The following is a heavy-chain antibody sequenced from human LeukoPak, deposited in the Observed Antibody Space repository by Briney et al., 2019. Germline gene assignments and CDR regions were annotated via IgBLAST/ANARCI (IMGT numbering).Heavy chain of an antibody. CDR3: AKARGSSGLGY. Sequence: SETLSLTCTVYGGSFSGYYWSWIRQPPGKGLEWIGEINHSGSTNYNPSLKSRVTISVDTSKNQFSLKLSSVTAADTAVYYCAKARGSSGLGYWGQGTLVTVSS. CDR1: GGSFSGYY. CDR2: INHSGST. J-gene: IGHJ4*02. D-gene: IGHD1-26*01. V-gene: IGHV4-34*01.